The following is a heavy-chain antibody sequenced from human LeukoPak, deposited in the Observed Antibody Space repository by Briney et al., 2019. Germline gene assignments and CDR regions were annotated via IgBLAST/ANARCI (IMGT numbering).Heavy chain of an antibody. Sequence: ASVNVSCKASGYTFTGYYMHWVRQAPGQGLEWMGWINPNSGGTNYAQKFQGWVTMTRDTSISTAYMELSRLRSDDTAVYYCARDPKEVTMVRGPFAGYYFDYWGQGTLVTVSS. V-gene: IGHV1-2*04. CDR3: ARDPKEVTMVRGPFAGYYFDY. CDR1: GYTFTGYY. D-gene: IGHD3-10*01. CDR2: INPNSGGT. J-gene: IGHJ4*02.